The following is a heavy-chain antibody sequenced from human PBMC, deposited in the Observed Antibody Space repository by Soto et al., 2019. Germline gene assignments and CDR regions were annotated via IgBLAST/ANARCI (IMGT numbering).Heavy chain of an antibody. CDR3: AKGLGPTADFGMDV. V-gene: IGHV3-53*01. J-gene: IGHJ6*02. Sequence: GGSLRLSCAASGFSVSSNYLSWVRQAPGKGLKWVSVLYPDGRAGYADSVKGRFSISTDNSKNSVYLHMNTLRAEDTAVYYCAKGLGPTADFGMDVWGQGTTVTVSS. D-gene: IGHD2-2*01. CDR1: GFSVSSNY. CDR2: LYPDGRA.